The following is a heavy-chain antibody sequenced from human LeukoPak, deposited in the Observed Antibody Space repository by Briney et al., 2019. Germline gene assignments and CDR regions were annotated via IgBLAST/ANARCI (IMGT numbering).Heavy chain of an antibody. CDR1: GFTFSSYA. CDR3: ARGSFRQAFDI. Sequence: PGRSLRLSCAASGFTFSSYAMHWVRQAPGKGLEWVAVISYDGSNKYYADSVKGRFTISRDNSKNTLYLQMNSLRAEDTAVYYCARGSFRQAFDIWGQGTMVTVSS. J-gene: IGHJ3*02. CDR2: ISYDGSNK. D-gene: IGHD3-16*02. V-gene: IGHV3-30*01.